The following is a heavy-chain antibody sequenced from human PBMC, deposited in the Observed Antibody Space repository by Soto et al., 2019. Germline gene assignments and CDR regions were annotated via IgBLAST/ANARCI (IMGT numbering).Heavy chain of an antibody. Sequence: QVQLHQWGAGLLKPSETLSLTCAVYGGSFSGYYWSWIRQPRGTGLGWIGEINHNGSTNYNPSLMSRVTISVDTSKNQFSLKLSSVTAADTAVYYCARARVVRDDAFDIWGQGTMVTVSS. CDR3: ARARVVRDDAFDI. D-gene: IGHD2-2*01. CDR2: INHNGST. J-gene: IGHJ3*02. CDR1: GGSFSGYY. V-gene: IGHV4-34*01.